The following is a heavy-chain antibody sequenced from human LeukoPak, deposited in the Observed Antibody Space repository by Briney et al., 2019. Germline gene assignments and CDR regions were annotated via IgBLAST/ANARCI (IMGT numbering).Heavy chain of an antibody. Sequence: GGSLRLSCAASGFTFSDYYMSWIRQAPGKGLEWVSYVSSSGSTIYYADSVKGRFTISRDNAKNSLYLQMNSLRAEDTAVYYCAKHDYGGNLFDYWGQGTLVTVSS. D-gene: IGHD4-23*01. CDR2: VSSSGSTI. V-gene: IGHV3-11*01. CDR3: AKHDYGGNLFDY. J-gene: IGHJ4*02. CDR1: GFTFSDYY.